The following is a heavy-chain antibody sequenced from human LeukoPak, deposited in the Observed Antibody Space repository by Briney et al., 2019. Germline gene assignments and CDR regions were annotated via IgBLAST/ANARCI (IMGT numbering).Heavy chain of an antibody. Sequence: GRSLRLSCAASGFTFDDYAMHWVRQAPGKGLEWVSGISWNSGSIGYADSVKGRFTISRDNAKNSLYLQMNSLRAEDTALYYCAKGGEYSSSWYRYYGMDVWGQGTTVTVSS. CDR2: ISWNSGSI. D-gene: IGHD6-13*01. CDR3: AKGGEYSSSWYRYYGMDV. J-gene: IGHJ6*02. CDR1: GFTFDDYA. V-gene: IGHV3-9*01.